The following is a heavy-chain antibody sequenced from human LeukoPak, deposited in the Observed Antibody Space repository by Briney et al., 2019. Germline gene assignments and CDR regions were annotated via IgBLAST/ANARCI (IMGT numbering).Heavy chain of an antibody. CDR1: GYSFTSHY. V-gene: IGHV1-18*04. Sequence: ASVKVSCKASGYSFTSHYMHWVRQAPGQGLEWMGWISAYNGNTNYAQKLQGRVTMTTDTSTSTAYMELRSLRSDGTAVYYCARVGRAYYYDSSGYPKGAFDIWGQGTMVTVSS. CDR3: ARVGRAYYYDSSGYPKGAFDI. CDR2: ISAYNGNT. D-gene: IGHD3-22*01. J-gene: IGHJ3*02.